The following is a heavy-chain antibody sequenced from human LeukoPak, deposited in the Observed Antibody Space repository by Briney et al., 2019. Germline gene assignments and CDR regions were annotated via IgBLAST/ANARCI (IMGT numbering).Heavy chain of an antibody. Sequence: GGSLRLSCAASGFTFSSYGMHWVRQAPGKGLEWLAVIWYGGSNKYYADSVKGRFTISRDNDKNTLYLQMNSMRAADTAVYYCARDMIPAAEGGADYWGQGTLVAVSS. CDR2: IWYGGSNK. V-gene: IGHV3-33*01. CDR3: ARDMIPAAEGGADY. J-gene: IGHJ4*02. CDR1: GFTFSSYG. D-gene: IGHD6-13*01.